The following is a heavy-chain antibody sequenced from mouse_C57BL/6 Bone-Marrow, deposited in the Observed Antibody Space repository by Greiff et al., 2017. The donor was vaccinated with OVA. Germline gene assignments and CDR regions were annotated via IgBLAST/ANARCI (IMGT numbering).Heavy chain of an antibody. Sequence: VQLQQSGAELARPGASVKLSCTASGYTFTSYGISWVKQRTGQGLEWIGEIYPRSGNTYYNEKFKGKATLTADKSSSPAYLELRSLTSEDSAVYVGARRCYGSARYYVGYGDQGKGLTVSA. J-gene: IGHJ2*03. D-gene: IGHD1-1*01. V-gene: IGHV1-81*01. CDR3: ARRCYGSARYYVGY. CDR2: IYPRSGNT. CDR1: GYTFTSYG.